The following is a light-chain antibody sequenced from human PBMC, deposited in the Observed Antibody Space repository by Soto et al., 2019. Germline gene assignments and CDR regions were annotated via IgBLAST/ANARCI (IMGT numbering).Light chain of an antibody. CDR2: DAS. CDR1: QSISVS. J-gene: IGKJ1*01. CDR3: QQYDKYST. Sequence: DIQMTQSPSTLSASVGDRVTITCRASQSISVSLAWYQQKPGKAPNLLIYDASTLQGGVPSRLSGSGSGTEFTLTVTSLQPEDFATYFCQQYDKYSTFGHGTKVDI. V-gene: IGKV1-5*01.